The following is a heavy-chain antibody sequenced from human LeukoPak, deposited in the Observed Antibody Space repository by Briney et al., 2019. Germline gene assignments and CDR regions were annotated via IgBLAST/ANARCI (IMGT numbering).Heavy chain of an antibody. CDR1: GGSLSGSY. V-gene: IGHV4-59*01. Sequence: SETLSLTCTVSGGSLSGSYWSWIRQPPGKGLEWIGFIYYSGSTNNNPSLKSRVTISVDTSKNQFSLKLSSVTAADTAVYYCARVRSGDLYFDLWGRGTLVTVSS. J-gene: IGHJ2*01. CDR3: ARVRSGDLYFDL. CDR2: IYYSGST. D-gene: IGHD3-10*01.